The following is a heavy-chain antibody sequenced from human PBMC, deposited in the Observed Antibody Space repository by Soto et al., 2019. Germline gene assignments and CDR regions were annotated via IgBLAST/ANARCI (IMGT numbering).Heavy chain of an antibody. CDR1: GFTFSSYG. V-gene: IGHV3-23*01. J-gene: IGHJ4*02. CDR3: ANRNDYGSGSYFPFDH. CDR2: ISGGGGST. D-gene: IGHD3-10*01. Sequence: PGGSLRLSCAASGFTFSSYGMSWVRQAPGKGLEWVPSISGGGGSTYYADSVKGRFTISRDNSKNTLYLQVSSLRAEDTAVYYCANRNDYGSGSYFPFDHWGQGTLVTVSS.